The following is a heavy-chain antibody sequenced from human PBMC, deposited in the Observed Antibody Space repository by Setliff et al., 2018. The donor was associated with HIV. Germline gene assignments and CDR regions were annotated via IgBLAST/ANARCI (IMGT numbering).Heavy chain of an antibody. J-gene: IGHJ4*02. CDR3: ARDLGYYDSSGYYY. CDR2: INPNSAGT. Sequence: ASVKVSCKASGYTFTSCYMHWVRQAPGQGLEWMGWINPNSAGTNYAQKFQGRVTMTRDTSIRTAYMELSRLRSDDTAVYYCARDLGYYDSSGYYYWGQGTLVTVSS. CDR1: GYTFTSCY. D-gene: IGHD3-22*01. V-gene: IGHV1-2*02.